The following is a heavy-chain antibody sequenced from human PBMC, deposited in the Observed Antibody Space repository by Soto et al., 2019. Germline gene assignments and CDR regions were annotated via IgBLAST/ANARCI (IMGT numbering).Heavy chain of an antibody. J-gene: IGHJ4*02. V-gene: IGHV4-59*01. D-gene: IGHD3-10*01. CDR2: IYYSGGA. CDR1: GGSISSYY. Sequence: SETLSLTCTVSGGSISSYYWSWIRQPPGKGLEWIGYIYYSGGANYNPSLKSRVTISVDTSKNQFSLKLSSVTAADTAVYYCASYGSGSYKGSPFDYWGQGTLVTVSS. CDR3: ASYGSGSYKGSPFDY.